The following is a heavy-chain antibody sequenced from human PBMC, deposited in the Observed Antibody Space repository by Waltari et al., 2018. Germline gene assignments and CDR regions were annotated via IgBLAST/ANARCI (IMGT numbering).Heavy chain of an antibody. D-gene: IGHD2-2*02. CDR2: IYYSGST. J-gene: IGHJ2*01. V-gene: IGHV4-39*07. Sequence: QLQLQESGPGLVKPSETLSPTCTVSGGSLSSSSYYWGWLRQPPGKGLEWIGSIYYSGSTYYNPSLKSRVTISVDTSKNQFSLKLSSVTAADTAVYYCAREFVVVPAAIGDWYFDLWGRGTLVTVSS. CDR3: AREFVVVPAAIGDWYFDL. CDR1: GGSLSSSSYY.